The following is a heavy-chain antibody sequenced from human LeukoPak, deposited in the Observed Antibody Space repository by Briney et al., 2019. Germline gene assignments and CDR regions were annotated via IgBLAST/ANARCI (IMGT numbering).Heavy chain of an antibody. V-gene: IGHV3-11*04. CDR3: ARAAGSYAFDI. D-gene: IGHD3-10*01. CDR2: ISNSGTTM. J-gene: IGHJ3*02. CDR1: KFTFSDSY. Sequence: GGSLRLSCTASKFTFSDSYMGWMRQAPGKGLDWVSYISNSGTTMYYADSVKGRFTISRDNAKNSLYLQMNSLRAEDTAVYYCARAAGSYAFDIWGQGTMVTVSS.